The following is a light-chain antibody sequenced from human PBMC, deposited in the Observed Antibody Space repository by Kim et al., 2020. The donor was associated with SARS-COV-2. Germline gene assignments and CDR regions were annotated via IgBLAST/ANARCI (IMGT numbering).Light chain of an antibody. CDR2: QVT. V-gene: IGLV2-23*02. CDR1: SSDIGNYNL. CDR3: CFYGGSITLEEV. Sequence: QSALTQPASVSGSPGQSITISCTGTSSDIGNYNLISWYQQLPGKAPKLIVYQVTKRPSGVSYRFSGSKSGNTASLKISGQQDEDEADYYCCFYGGSITLEEVVGGGTKVTVL. J-gene: IGLJ2*01.